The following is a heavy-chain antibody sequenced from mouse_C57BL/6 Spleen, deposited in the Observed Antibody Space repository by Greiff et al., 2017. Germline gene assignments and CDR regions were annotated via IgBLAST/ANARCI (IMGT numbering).Heavy chain of an antibody. J-gene: IGHJ1*03. V-gene: IGHV1-85*01. D-gene: IGHD2-4*01. CDR2: IYPRDGST. CDR1: GYTFTSYD. Sequence: QVQLQQSGPELVKPGASVKLSCKASGYTFTSYDINWVKQRPGQGLEWIGWIYPRDGSTKYNEKFKGKATLTVDTSSSTAYMELHSLPSEDSAVYFCARDDYDGYWYFDVWGTGTTVTVSS. CDR3: ARDDYDGYWYFDV.